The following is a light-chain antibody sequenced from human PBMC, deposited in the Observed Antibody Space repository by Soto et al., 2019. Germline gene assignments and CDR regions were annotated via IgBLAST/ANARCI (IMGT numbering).Light chain of an antibody. Sequence: DIVLTQSPATLSLSPGERATLSCRASQSISSYLAWYQQKPGQAPRLLIYEASNRATGIPARFSGSGSGTDFTLTISSLEPEDFAVYYCQQRSSWSRPFGPGTKVDIK. CDR2: EAS. CDR3: QQRSSWSRP. V-gene: IGKV3-11*01. CDR1: QSISSY. J-gene: IGKJ3*01.